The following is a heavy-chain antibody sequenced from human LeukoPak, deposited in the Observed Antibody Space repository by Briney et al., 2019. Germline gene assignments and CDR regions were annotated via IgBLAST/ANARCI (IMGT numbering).Heavy chain of an antibody. CDR3: ARLSKWGSSWYFDY. D-gene: IGHD6-13*01. CDR2: IYYSGST. V-gene: IGHV4-59*08. CDR1: DGSISSYY. J-gene: IGHJ4*02. Sequence: SETLSLTCTVSDGSISSYYWSWIRQPPGKGLEXXGYIYYSGSTNYNPSLKSRVSISVDTSKNQFSLKLSSVTAADTAVYYCARLSKWGSSWYFDYWGQGTLVTVSS.